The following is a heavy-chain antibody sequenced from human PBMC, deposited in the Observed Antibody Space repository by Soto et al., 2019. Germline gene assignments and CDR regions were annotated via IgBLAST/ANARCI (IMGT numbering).Heavy chain of an antibody. Sequence: EVQLLETGGGLVPPGGSLRLSCVTSGFTFNTYAMHWVRQAPGKGLQWISSISSSGVDTYYAASVKGRFTISRDNSKDDMYLKQAAVRAEATDTHCYATGGGGRGWWFDHWGQGSLVPVSS. CDR1: GFTFNTYA. CDR3: ATGGGGRGWWFDH. J-gene: IGHJ5*02. D-gene: IGHD2-15*01. V-gene: IGHV3-23*01. CDR2: ISSSGVDT.